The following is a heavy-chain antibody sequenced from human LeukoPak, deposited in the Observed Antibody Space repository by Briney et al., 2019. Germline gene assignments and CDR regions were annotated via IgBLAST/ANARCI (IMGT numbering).Heavy chain of an antibody. J-gene: IGHJ4*02. V-gene: IGHV3-7*03. Sequence: GGSLRLSCAASGFIFSSYWMTWVRQAPGKGLEWVASIKQDGSEKYYVDSVKGRFTTSRDNAKNSLYLQMNSLRAEDTAVFYCARDLVTPIDYWGQGTLVTVSS. D-gene: IGHD2-21*02. CDR3: ARDLVTPIDY. CDR1: GFIFSSYW. CDR2: IKQDGSEK.